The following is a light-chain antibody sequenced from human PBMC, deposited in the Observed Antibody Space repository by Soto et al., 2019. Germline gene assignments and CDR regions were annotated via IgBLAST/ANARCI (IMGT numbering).Light chain of an antibody. J-gene: IGLJ1*01. CDR1: RSDVGSYDL. CDR2: EGT. V-gene: IGLV2-23*01. Sequence: QSVPTQPASVSASPGQSIPIPCTGTRSDVGSYDLVSWFQQHPVKIPKLLIYEGTKRPSGLSDRFSGSKSGNTASLTISGLQAEDEADYYCYSYAGENLYVFGTGTKVNV. CDR3: YSYAGENLYV.